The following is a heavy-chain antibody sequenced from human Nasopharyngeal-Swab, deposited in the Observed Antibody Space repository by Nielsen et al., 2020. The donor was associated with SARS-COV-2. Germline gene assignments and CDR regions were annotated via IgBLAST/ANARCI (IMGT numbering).Heavy chain of an antibody. Sequence: GESLKISCEGSGFFYTNYWIAWVRQVPGKGLEWLGIIYPADSDTRYNPSFQGQVTISADKSIRTAYLQWKSLKASDSAMYYCARRLKVGATEAFDIWGQGTMVTVSS. CDR3: ARRLKVGATEAFDI. D-gene: IGHD1-26*01. CDR2: IYPADSDT. CDR1: GFFYTNYW. J-gene: IGHJ3*02. V-gene: IGHV5-51*01.